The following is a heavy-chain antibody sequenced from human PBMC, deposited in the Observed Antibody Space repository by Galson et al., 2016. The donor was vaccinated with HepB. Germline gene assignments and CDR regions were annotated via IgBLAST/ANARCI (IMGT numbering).Heavy chain of an antibody. CDR3: ARDRRVATTHFFYFGMDV. J-gene: IGHJ6*04. Sequence: TLSLTCTVSGGSISSGGNYWSWIRQRPGKGLEWIGCIHYRGTTYYDPSLRSRVTISLDTSKNQFSLNLTSVTAADTAVYYYARDRRVATTHFFYFGMDVWDRGTTVTVSS. CDR2: IHYRGTT. V-gene: IGHV4-31*03. CDR1: GGSISSGGNY. D-gene: IGHD5-12*01.